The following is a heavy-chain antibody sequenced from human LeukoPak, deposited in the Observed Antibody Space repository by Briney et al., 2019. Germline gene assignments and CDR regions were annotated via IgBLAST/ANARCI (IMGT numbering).Heavy chain of an antibody. J-gene: IGHJ3*02. V-gene: IGHV3-30-3*02. CDR1: GFTFGSYA. Sequence: GRSLRLSCAASGFTFGSYAMHWVRQAPGKGLEWVAVISYDGSNKYFADSVKGRFTISRDNSKNTLYLQMNSLRAEDTAVYYCAKNAGTSFTVHAFDIWGQGTMVTVSS. CDR3: AKNAGTSFTVHAFDI. CDR2: ISYDGSNK. D-gene: IGHD3-10*01.